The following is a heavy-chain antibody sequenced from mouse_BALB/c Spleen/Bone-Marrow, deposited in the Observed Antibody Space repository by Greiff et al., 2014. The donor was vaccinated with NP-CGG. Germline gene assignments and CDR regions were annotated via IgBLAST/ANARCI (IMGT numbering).Heavy chain of an antibody. V-gene: IGHV14-3*02. D-gene: IGHD1-1*01. CDR1: GFNIKDTY. CDR3: AKYYYGNSLFAY. J-gene: IGHJ3*01. CDR2: IDPANGNT. Sequence: EVHLVESGAELVKPGASVKLSCTASGFNIKDTYVHWVKQRPEQGLEWIGRIDPANGNTKYDPKFQGKATITADTSSNTAYLQLSSLTSEDTAVYYCAKYYYGNSLFAYWGQGTLVTVSA.